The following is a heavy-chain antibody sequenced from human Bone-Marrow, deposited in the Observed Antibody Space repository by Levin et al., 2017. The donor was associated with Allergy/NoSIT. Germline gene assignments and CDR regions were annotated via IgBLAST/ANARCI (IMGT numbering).Heavy chain of an antibody. D-gene: IGHD6-13*01. CDR1: GFTLDAYA. Sequence: PGGSLRLSCVASGFTLDAYAMSWVRQAPEKGLEWVSTINSGGSTFYVDSVKGRFTITRDKSKNTVYLEMNSLRAEDMATYYCAKGGSSSWFDPWGQGTLVTVSS. CDR3: AKGGSSSWFDP. CDR2: INSGGST. V-gene: IGHV3-23*01. J-gene: IGHJ5*02.